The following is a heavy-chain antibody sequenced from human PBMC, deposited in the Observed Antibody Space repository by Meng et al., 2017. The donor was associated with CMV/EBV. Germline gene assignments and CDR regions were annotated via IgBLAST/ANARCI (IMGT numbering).Heavy chain of an antibody. CDR3: AREKDGYNPYYYGRDD. D-gene: IGHD5-24*01. CDR2: ISSSSSYI. CDR1: GFTFRRYS. Sequence: GASLKISCAASGFTFRRYSVNWVRPAPGKGLEWVSTISSSSSYIYYADSVKGRFTISRDNAKNSLYLQMNSLRAEDTAVYYCAREKDGYNPYYYGRDDWGQGTTVTVSS. J-gene: IGHJ6*02. V-gene: IGHV3-21*01.